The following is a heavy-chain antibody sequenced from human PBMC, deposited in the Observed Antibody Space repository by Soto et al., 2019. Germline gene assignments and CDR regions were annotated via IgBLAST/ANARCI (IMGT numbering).Heavy chain of an antibody. J-gene: IGHJ1*01. CDR2: ISGYNGNT. CDR3: ARGGSSWSAEYYQH. D-gene: IGHD6-13*01. CDR1: GYIFSNYG. V-gene: IGHV1-18*01. Sequence: QVQLVQSGAEVKKPGASVKVSCKASGYIFSNYGISWVRQAPGQGPEWMGWISGYNGNTKYAQTLQGRVSMTPDTSTSTAYMEVRSLRSDDTAVYYCARGGSSWSAEYYQHWGQGTLVIVSS.